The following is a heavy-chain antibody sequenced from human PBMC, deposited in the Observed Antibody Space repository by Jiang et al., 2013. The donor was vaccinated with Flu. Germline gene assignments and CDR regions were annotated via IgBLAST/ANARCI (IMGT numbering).Heavy chain of an antibody. Sequence: GAEVKKPGASVKVSCKASGYTFTGYYMHWVRQAPGQGLEWMGWINPNSGGTNYAQKFQGRVTMTRDTSISTAYMELSRLRSDDTAVYYCARVRQWLVGVYYGMDVWGQGATVTVSS. V-gene: IGHV1-2*02. CDR2: INPNSGGT. J-gene: IGHJ6*02. CDR1: GYTFTGYY. D-gene: IGHD6-19*01. CDR3: ARVRQWLVGVYYGMDV.